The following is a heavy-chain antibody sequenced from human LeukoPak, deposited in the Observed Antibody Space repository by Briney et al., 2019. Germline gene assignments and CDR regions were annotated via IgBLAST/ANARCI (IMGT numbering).Heavy chain of an antibody. V-gene: IGHV4-30-4*01. CDR3: ARDSPRITIFGVVIPHDAFDI. D-gene: IGHD3-3*01. CDR2: IYYRGST. CDR1: GGSISSGDYY. J-gene: IGHJ3*02. Sequence: PSETLSLTCTVSGGSISSGDYYWSWIRQPPGKGLEWIGYIYYRGSTYYNPSLKSRVTISVDTSKNQFSLKLSSVTAADTAVYYCARDSPRITIFGVVIPHDAFDIWGQGTMVTVSS.